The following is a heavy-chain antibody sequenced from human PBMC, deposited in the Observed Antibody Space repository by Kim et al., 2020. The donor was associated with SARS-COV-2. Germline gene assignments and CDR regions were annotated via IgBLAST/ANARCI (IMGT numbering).Heavy chain of an antibody. CDR1: GFTFSDYY. CDR2: ISSSSSYT. J-gene: IGHJ6*02. CDR3: ARGGGGYSYGYTYYYYGMDV. D-gene: IGHD5-18*01. V-gene: IGHV3-11*05. Sequence: GGSLRLSCAASGFTFSDYYMSWIRQAPGKGLEWVSYISSSSSYTNYADSVKGRFTISRDNAKNSLYLQMNSLRAEDTAVYYCARGGGGYSYGYTYYYYGMDVWGQGTTVTVSS.